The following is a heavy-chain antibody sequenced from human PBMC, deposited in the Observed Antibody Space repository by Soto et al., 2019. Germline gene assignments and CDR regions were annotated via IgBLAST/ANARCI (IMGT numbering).Heavy chain of an antibody. V-gene: IGHV1-8*01. CDR1: GYTFTSYD. D-gene: IGHD3-9*01. CDR3: ARGLNYDILTGFNY. CDR2: MNPNSGNT. J-gene: IGHJ4*02. Sequence: ASVKVSFKAAGYTFTSYDINWVRQATGQGLEWMGWMNPNSGNTGYAQKFQGRVTMTRNTSISTAYMELSSLRSEDTAVYYCARGLNYDILTGFNYWGQGTLVTVSS.